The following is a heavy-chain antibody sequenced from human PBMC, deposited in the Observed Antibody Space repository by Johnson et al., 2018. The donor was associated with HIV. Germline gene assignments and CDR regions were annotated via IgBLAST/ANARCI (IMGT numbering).Heavy chain of an antibody. CDR2: IKQGGSEK. J-gene: IGHJ3*02. CDR1: GFTFSSYW. Sequence: MQLVESGGGLVQPGGSLRLSCAASGFTFSSYWMSWVRQAQGTGLEWVANIKQGGSEKYYVDSVKGRFSISRSNAKNSLYLQINSLRAEDTALYYCARAGYSNYDRAFDIWGQGTMVTVSS. CDR3: ARAGYSNYDRAFDI. D-gene: IGHD4-11*01. V-gene: IGHV3-7*01.